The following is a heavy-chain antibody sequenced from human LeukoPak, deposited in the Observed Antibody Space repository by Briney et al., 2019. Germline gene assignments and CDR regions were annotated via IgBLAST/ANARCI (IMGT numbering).Heavy chain of an antibody. Sequence: GSLRLSCEASGFIFSRDSMNWVRQAPGKGLEWVAFIRYDGSNKYYADSVKGRFTISRDNSKNTLYLQMNSLRAEDTAVYYCAKCVGAPYLNAFDIWGQGTMVTVSS. D-gene: IGHD1-26*01. CDR3: AKCVGAPYLNAFDI. J-gene: IGHJ3*02. CDR1: GFIFSRDS. V-gene: IGHV3-30*02. CDR2: IRYDGSNK.